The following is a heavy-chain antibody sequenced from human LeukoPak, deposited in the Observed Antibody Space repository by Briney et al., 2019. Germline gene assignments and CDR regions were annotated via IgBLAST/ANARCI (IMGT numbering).Heavy chain of an antibody. Sequence: GRSLRLSCAASGFTFSSYGMHWVRQAPGKGLEWVAVISYDGSNKYYADSVKGRFTISRDNSKNTLYLQMNSLRAEDTAVYYCAKDITEWLPYYWGQGTLVTVSS. CDR3: AKDITEWLPYY. V-gene: IGHV3-30*18. D-gene: IGHD3-3*01. CDR2: ISYDGSNK. CDR1: GFTFSSYG. J-gene: IGHJ4*02.